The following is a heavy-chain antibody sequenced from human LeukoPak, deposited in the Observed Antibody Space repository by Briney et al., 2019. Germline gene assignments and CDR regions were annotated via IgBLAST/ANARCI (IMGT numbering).Heavy chain of an antibody. D-gene: IGHD2-21*01. J-gene: IGHJ4*02. Sequence: GGSLRLSCAASGFTFSYYWMTWVRQAPGKGLEWVAHIKQDGSNEYYADSVKGRFTISRDNSKNTLYLQMNSLRAEDTAVYYCARALWPYYFDYWGQGTLVTVSS. V-gene: IGHV3-7*02. CDR2: IKQDGSNE. CDR3: ARALWPYYFDY. CDR1: GFTFSYYW.